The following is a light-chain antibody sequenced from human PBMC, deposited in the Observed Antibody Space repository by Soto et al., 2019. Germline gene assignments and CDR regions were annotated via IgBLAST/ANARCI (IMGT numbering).Light chain of an antibody. CDR1: SSDIGAGYH. J-gene: IGLJ3*02. CDR3: QSYDSSLSGSV. CDR2: GNN. V-gene: IGLV1-40*01. Sequence: QSVLTQPPSVSGAPGQRVTISCPGSSSDIGAGYHVHWYQQLPGTAPKLLIYGNNNRPSGVPDRFSGSKSGTSASLAITGLQAEDEADYYCQSYDSSLSGSVFGGGTKLTVL.